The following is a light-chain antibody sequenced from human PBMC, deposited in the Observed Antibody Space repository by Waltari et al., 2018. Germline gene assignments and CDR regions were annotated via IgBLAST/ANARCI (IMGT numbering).Light chain of an antibody. CDR2: DVR. CDR1: SSDVGGYNY. V-gene: IGLV2-14*01. CDR3: CSYTASSTWV. Sequence: QSALTQPASVSGPPGQSITISCTGTSSDVGGYNYVPWYQQHPGKAPKLMIYDVRNRPSGVSNRFSGSKSGNTASLTISGLQPEDEANYYCCSYTASSTWVFGGGTKLTVL. J-gene: IGLJ3*02.